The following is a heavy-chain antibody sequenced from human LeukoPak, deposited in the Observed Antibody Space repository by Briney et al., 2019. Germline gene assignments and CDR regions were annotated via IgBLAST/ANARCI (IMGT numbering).Heavy chain of an antibody. D-gene: IGHD2-2*01. Sequence: ASVKVSCKASGYTFTSYYMHWVRQAPGEGLEWMGIINPSGGSTSYAQRFQGRVTMTRDTSTSTVYMELSSLRSEDTAVYYCARDRVVPAAFDYWGQGTLVTVSS. CDR1: GYTFTSYY. V-gene: IGHV1-46*01. CDR2: INPSGGST. J-gene: IGHJ4*02. CDR3: ARDRVVPAAFDY.